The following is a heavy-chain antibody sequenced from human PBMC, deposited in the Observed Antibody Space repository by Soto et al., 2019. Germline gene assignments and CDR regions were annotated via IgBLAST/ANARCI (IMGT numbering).Heavy chain of an antibody. V-gene: IGHV1-69*01. CDR1: GGSFYSYV. CDR2: IIPLFNTP. D-gene: IGHD4-17*01. J-gene: IGHJ4*02. Sequence: QVQLEQSGAAVKMPGSSVRLSCKASGGSFYSYVVFWVRQAPGQGLEYMGGIIPLFNTPSYSQKFHGRATIAADGSTHTAHLDLNSLTSEDTALYFCATMGRYGDEFDSFVQYWGQGSLVTVSS. CDR3: ATMGRYGDEFDSFVQY.